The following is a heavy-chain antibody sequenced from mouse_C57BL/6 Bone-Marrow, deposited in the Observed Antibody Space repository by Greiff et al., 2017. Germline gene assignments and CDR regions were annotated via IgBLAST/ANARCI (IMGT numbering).Heavy chain of an antibody. CDR2: IDPENGDT. Sequence: EVKLQQSGAELVRPGASVKLSCTASGFNIKDDYMHWVKQRPEQGLEWIGWIDPENGDTEYASKFQGKATITADTSSNTAYLQLSSLTSEDTAVYYCTTGLYGSSPYWYFDVWGTGTTVTVSS. D-gene: IGHD1-1*01. CDR1: GFNIKDDY. CDR3: TTGLYGSSPYWYFDV. V-gene: IGHV14-4*01. J-gene: IGHJ1*03.